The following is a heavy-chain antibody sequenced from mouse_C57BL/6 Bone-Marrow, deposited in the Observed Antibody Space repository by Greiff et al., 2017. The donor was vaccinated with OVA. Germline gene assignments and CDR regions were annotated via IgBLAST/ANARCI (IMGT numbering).Heavy chain of an antibody. D-gene: IGHD1-1*01. CDR3: ARKGITTVVFDY. Sequence: VKLQQPGAELVKPGASVKMSCKASGYTFTSYWITWVKQRPGQGLEWIGDIYPGSGSTNYNEKFKSKATLTVDTSSSTAYMQLSSLTSEDSAVYYCARKGITTVVFDYWGQGTTLTVSS. CDR1: GYTFTSYW. V-gene: IGHV1-55*01. J-gene: IGHJ2*01. CDR2: IYPGSGST.